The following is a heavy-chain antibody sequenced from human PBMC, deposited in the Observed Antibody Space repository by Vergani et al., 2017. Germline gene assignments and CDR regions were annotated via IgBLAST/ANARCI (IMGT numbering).Heavy chain of an antibody. CDR2: IHHSGDT. D-gene: IGHD3-10*01. J-gene: IGHJ6*02. V-gene: IGHV4-38-2*01. CDR3: ARHRGSVAFFPSSYFYGMDV. Sequence: QVQLQESGPGLVKPSETLTLTCDVSDSSIMTNPYWGWFRQSPGKGLEWIGCIHHSGDTHYNSSLKSRVSISIVSSSKFSLSLTSVTAADTAIYYWARHRGSVAFFPSSYFYGMDVWGHGTTVTVSS. CDR1: DSSIMTNPY.